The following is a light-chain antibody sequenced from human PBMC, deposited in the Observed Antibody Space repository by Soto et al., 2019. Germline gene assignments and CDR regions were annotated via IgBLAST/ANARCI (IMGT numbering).Light chain of an antibody. Sequence: EIVLTQSPGTLSLSPGERATLSCRASQSTATTSLASYQQKPGQAPRLLIYGASSRATGIPDRFSGSGSGTDFTLTISRLEPEDFAVYYCQQYGTSPLTFGGGPKVEIK. J-gene: IGKJ4*01. CDR1: QSTATTS. V-gene: IGKV3-20*01. CDR2: GAS. CDR3: QQYGTSPLT.